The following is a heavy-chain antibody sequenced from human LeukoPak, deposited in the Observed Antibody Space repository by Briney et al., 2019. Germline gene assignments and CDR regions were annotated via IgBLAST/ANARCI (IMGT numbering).Heavy chain of an antibody. Sequence: ASVKVSCKASGYTFTGYYIHWVRQAPGQGLEWMGWINPNNGDTKYTQNLQGRVTMTRDTSISTVYMDLTSLRSDDTAVYYCATGRMVRGVTTTPGNFDYWGQGTLVTVSS. D-gene: IGHD3-10*01. J-gene: IGHJ4*02. V-gene: IGHV1-2*02. CDR3: ATGRMVRGVTTTPGNFDY. CDR2: INPNNGDT. CDR1: GYTFTGYY.